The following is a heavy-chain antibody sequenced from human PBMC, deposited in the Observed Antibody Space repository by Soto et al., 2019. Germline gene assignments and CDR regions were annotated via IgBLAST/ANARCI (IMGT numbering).Heavy chain of an antibody. V-gene: IGHV4-39*01. J-gene: IGHJ4*02. CDR2: IYYSGST. CDR3: ARLSYYDSSGYYTFDY. CDR1: GGSISSSSYY. Sequence: TSETLSLTCTVSGGSISSSSYYWGWIRQPPGKGLEWIGSIYYSGSTYYNPSLKSRVTISVDTSKNQFSLKLSSVTAADTAVYYCARLSYYDSSGYYTFDYWGQGTLVTVSS. D-gene: IGHD3-22*01.